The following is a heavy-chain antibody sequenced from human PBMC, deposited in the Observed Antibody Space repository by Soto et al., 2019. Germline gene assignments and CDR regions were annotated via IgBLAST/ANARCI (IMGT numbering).Heavy chain of an antibody. CDR3: WKDRSIHPFDY. V-gene: IGHV3-30*18. J-gene: IGHJ4*02. CDR2: ISHEGSKT. CDR1: GFTFSTYV. D-gene: IGHD6-6*01. Sequence: QVQLVESGGGVVQPGTSLRLSCAASGFTFSTYVMHWVRQAPGKWLEWVSVISHEGSKTQCADYVKGRFSISRDNSKNLRYLQMDSLSLEDTAVYYCWKDRSIHPFDYWGQGTLVAVSS.